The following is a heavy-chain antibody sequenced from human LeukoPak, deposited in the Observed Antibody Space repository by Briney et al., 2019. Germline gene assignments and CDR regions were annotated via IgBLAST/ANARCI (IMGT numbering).Heavy chain of an antibody. J-gene: IGHJ4*02. CDR3: ARDFGSGSLDC. CDR1: GFTFSTYS. CDR2: ISISRTYI. Sequence: GGSLRLSCAASGFTFSTYSLNWVRQXPGKGLEWVSSISISRTYIYYADSVKGRLTISRDNAKNSLYLQMNSLRAEDTAVYYCARDFGSGSLDCWGQGTLVTVSS. D-gene: IGHD3-10*01. V-gene: IGHV3-21*01.